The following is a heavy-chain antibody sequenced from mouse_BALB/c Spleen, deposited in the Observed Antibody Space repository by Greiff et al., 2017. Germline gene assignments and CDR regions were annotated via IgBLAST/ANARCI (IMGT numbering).Heavy chain of an antibody. Sequence: QVQLQQSGAELMKPGASVKISCKATGYTFSSYWIEWVKQRPGHGLEWIGEILPGSGSTNYNEKFKGKATFTADTSSNTAYMQLSSLTSEDSAVYYCARGTYYGSSSYYFDYWGQGTTLTVSS. V-gene: IGHV1-9*01. CDR1: GYTFSSYW. J-gene: IGHJ2*01. CDR3: ARGTYYGSSSYYFDY. D-gene: IGHD1-1*01. CDR2: ILPGSGST.